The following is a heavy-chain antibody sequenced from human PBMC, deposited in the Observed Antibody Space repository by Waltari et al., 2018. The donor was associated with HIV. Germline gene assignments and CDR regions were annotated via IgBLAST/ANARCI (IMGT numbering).Heavy chain of an antibody. CDR1: GYTLPELS. CDR2: FDPEEGET. D-gene: IGHD2-15*01. Sequence: QAQLVQPGAAVKQPGASVNVSCKVSGYTLPELSMPWVVQAPGKGREWMGGFDPEEGETSDAQKFQGRVTMTEDTYTDTAYMELSSLRSEDTAVYYCATGRGVVVAAPELFDYWGQGTLVTVSS. CDR3: ATGRGVVVAAPELFDY. V-gene: IGHV1-24*01. J-gene: IGHJ4*02.